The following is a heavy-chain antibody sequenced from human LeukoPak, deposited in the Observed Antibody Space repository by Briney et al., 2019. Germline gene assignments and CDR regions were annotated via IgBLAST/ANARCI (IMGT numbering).Heavy chain of an antibody. CDR2: IWYDGSNK. D-gene: IGHD3-22*01. V-gene: IGHV3-33*01. Sequence: PGGSLRLSCAASGFTFSSSGMHWVRQAPGKGLEWVAVIWYDGSNKYYADSVKGRFTISRDNSKNTLYLQMNSLRAEDTAVYYCARGVVVTPYYYYGMDVWGQGTTVTVSS. J-gene: IGHJ6*02. CDR1: GFTFSSSG. CDR3: ARGVVVTPYYYYGMDV.